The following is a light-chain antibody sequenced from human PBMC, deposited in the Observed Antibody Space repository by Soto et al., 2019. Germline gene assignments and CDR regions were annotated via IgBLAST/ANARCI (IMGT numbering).Light chain of an antibody. V-gene: IGLV2-14*01. Sequence: QSVLTQPASVSASPGQSITISCTGTSSDVGGYKFVSWYQHHPGKAPKLMIYEVNIRPSGVSSHFSGSKSGNTASLTIAGLQAEDEADYYCSSYTDTSTFVFGTGTKLTVL. CDR1: SSDVGGYKF. CDR3: SSYTDTSTFV. J-gene: IGLJ1*01. CDR2: EVN.